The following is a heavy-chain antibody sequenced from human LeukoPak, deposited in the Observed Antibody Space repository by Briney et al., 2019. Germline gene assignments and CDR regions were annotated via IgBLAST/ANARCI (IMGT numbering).Heavy chain of an antibody. V-gene: IGHV1-8*01. D-gene: IGHD2-15*01. Sequence: ASVKVSYKASGYTFTSYDINWVRQATGQGLEWMGWMNPNSGNTGYAQKFQGRVTMTRNTSISTAYMELSSLRSKDTAVYYCARGIHCSGGSCYGNWFDPWGQGTLVTVSS. CDR3: ARGIHCSGGSCYGNWFDP. J-gene: IGHJ5*02. CDR2: MNPNSGNT. CDR1: GYTFTSYD.